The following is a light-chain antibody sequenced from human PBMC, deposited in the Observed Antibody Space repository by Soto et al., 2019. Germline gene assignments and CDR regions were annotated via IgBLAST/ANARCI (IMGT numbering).Light chain of an antibody. Sequence: ESVLTQSPGTLSLSPWERATLSCRASQSVSSSYLAWYQQKPGQDPRLLIYGASSRATGIPDRFSGSGSRTDCTLTISRLEPEDFAVYYCQQYGSAPYTFGQGKRLEIK. J-gene: IGKJ2*01. CDR1: QSVSSSY. V-gene: IGKV3-20*01. CDR3: QQYGSAPYT. CDR2: GAS.